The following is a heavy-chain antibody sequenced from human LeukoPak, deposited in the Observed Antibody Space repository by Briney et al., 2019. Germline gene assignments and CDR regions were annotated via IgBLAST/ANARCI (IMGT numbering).Heavy chain of an antibody. D-gene: IGHD3-22*01. CDR1: GGSISSSSYY. CDR3: AFGGVIVVG. Sequence: PSETLSLTCTVSGGSISSSSYYWGWIRQPPGKGLEWIGSIYYSGSTYYNPSLKSRVTISVDTSKNQFSLKLSSVTAADTAVYYCAFGGVIVVGWGQGTLVTVSS. CDR2: IYYSGST. V-gene: IGHV4-39*07. J-gene: IGHJ4*02.